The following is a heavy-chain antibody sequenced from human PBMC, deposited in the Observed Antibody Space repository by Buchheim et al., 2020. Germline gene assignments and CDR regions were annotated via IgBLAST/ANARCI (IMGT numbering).Heavy chain of an antibody. J-gene: IGHJ2*01. V-gene: IGHV3-23*01. CDR2: IHGSGDAT. CDR1: GFTFSNYA. Sequence: EVQLLDSGGDLVQPGGSLRLSCAASGFTFSNYAMSWVRQAPGKGLDWVSTIHGSGDATSYADSVKGRFTISRDNSKNTLFLQMSSLTVEDTALYYCAKGRGQHLVNWHFDLWGGGTL. D-gene: IGHD6-13*01. CDR3: AKGRGQHLVNWHFDL.